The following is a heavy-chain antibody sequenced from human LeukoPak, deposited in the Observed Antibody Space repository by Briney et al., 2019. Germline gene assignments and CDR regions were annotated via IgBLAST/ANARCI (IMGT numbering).Heavy chain of an antibody. V-gene: IGHV3-66*02. CDR3: ARELH. CDR2: IYSGGST. D-gene: IGHD1-26*01. Sequence: QPGGSLRHSCASSGFTVSSNYMSSVRQAPGKGLEWVSIIYSGGSTYYADSVKGRFTISRDNPKNTLYLQMNSLRVEDTAVYYCARELHWGQGTLVTVSS. J-gene: IGHJ4*02. CDR1: GFTVSSNY.